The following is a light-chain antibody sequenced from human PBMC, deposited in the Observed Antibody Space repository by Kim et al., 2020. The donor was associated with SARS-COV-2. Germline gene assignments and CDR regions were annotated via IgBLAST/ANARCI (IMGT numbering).Light chain of an antibody. Sequence: IQLTQSPSSLSASVGDRVTITCRTSQGISGYLAWFQQQPGKAPKLLIYAASTLQGGVPSRFSGSGSGTEFTLTIGSLQPEDFATYYCQQLNSYPPTFGQGTKLE. CDR2: AAS. V-gene: IGKV1-9*01. CDR3: QQLNSYPPT. J-gene: IGKJ2*01. CDR1: QGISGY.